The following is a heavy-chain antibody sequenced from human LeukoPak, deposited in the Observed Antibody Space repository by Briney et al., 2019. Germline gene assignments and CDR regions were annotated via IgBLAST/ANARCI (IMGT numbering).Heavy chain of an antibody. J-gene: IGHJ4*02. CDR2: INHSGST. CDR3: ASFESDFWSGKHHDY. D-gene: IGHD3-3*01. CDR1: GGSFSGYY. V-gene: IGHV4-34*01. Sequence: PSETLSLTCAVYGGSFSGYYWSWIRQPPGKGLEWIGEINHSGSTNYNPSLKSRVTISVDTSKNQFSLKLSSVTAADTAVYYCASFESDFWSGKHHDYWGQGTLVTVSS.